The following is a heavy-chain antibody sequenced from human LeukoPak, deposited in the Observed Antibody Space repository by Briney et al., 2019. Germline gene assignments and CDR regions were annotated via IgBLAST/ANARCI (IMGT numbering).Heavy chain of an antibody. CDR2: MNPRDNT. V-gene: IGHV1-8*01. CDR1: GYTSTSPD. D-gene: IGHD3-3*02. J-gene: IGHJ3*02. Sequence: ASVKVSCKASGYTSTSPDINWVRQATGRVLEWLGWMNPRDNTGYAQKFQGRVTLTRDKSINTAYMELSSLRSEDTAVYYCARYTQHYGFDIWGQGTMVTVSA. CDR3: ARYTQHYGFDI.